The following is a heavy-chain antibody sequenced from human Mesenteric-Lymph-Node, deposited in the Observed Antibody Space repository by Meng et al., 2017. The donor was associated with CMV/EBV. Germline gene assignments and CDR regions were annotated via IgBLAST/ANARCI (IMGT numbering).Heavy chain of an antibody. V-gene: IGHV7-4-1*02. CDR2: INTNTGNP. CDR3: ARQLFAGNGWRPGVFAY. J-gene: IGHJ4*02. D-gene: IGHD2-8*01. CDR1: YTFTSYA. Sequence: YTFTSYAMNWVRQAPGQGLEWMGWINTNTGNPTYAQGFTGRFVFSLDTSVSTAYLQISSLKAEDTAVYYCARQLFAGNGWRPGVFAYWGQGTLVTVSS.